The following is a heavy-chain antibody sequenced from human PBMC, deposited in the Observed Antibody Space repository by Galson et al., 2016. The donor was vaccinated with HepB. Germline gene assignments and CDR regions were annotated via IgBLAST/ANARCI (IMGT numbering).Heavy chain of an antibody. J-gene: IGHJ3*02. D-gene: IGHD3-22*01. CDR1: GFTFSSYD. V-gene: IGHV3-13*01. Sequence: SLRLSCAASGFTFSSYDIHWVRQPTGKSLEWVSGVGSAGDTYYSGSVKGRFTISRENAKSSLYLQMNSLRVGDTAVYFCSRAIRDSSSYSYDAFDIWGHGTTVIVSS. CDR2: VGSAGDT. CDR3: SRAIRDSSSYSYDAFDI.